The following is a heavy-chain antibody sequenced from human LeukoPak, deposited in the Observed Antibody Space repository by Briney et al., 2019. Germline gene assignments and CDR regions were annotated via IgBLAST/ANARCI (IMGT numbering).Heavy chain of an antibody. CDR3: ARDPYRTYFDY. V-gene: IGHV4-4*07. Sequence: WIGRIYTSGSTNYNPSLKSRVTMSVDTSKNQFSLKLSSVTAADTAVYYCARDPYRTYFDYWGQGTLVTVSS. D-gene: IGHD1-26*01. J-gene: IGHJ4*02. CDR2: IYTSGST.